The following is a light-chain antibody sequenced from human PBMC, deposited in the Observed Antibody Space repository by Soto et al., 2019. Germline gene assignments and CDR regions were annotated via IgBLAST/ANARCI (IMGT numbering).Light chain of an antibody. CDR1: SSNIGAGYD. CDR2: GNS. V-gene: IGLV1-40*01. Sequence: QSVLTQPPSVSGAPGQGVTISCTGSSSNIGAGYDVHWYQQLPGTAPQLLIYGNSNRPSGVPDRCSGSKSGTSASLAITGRQAEDDALYYCHSYYSSLIALVIFGGGTKLTVL. J-gene: IGLJ2*01. CDR3: HSYYSSLIALVI.